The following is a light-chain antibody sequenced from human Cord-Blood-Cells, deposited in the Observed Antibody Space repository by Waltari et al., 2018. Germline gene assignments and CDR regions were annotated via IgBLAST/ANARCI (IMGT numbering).Light chain of an antibody. Sequence: EIVLIQSPATLSLSPGERATLSCRASQSVSSYLAWYQQKPGQAPRLLIYDASNGATGIPARFSGSESGTDFTLTISSLEPEDFAVYYWQQRSNWLTFGGGTKVEIK. CDR1: QSVSSY. CDR2: DAS. V-gene: IGKV3-11*01. CDR3: QQRSNWLT. J-gene: IGKJ4*01.